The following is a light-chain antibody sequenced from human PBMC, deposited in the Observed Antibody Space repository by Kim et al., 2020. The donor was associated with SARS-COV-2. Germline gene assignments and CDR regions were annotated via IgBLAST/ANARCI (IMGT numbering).Light chain of an antibody. CDR2: NDN. J-gene: IGLJ2*01. Sequence: GQKVSITCAGSRSNIGGDTVTWYQQVPGTAPKLLIYNDNQRPSGVPDRFSGSKSGSSATLAISGLQSEDEADYYCAAWDDNVKGPVFGGGTQLTVL. CDR1: RSNIGGDT. CDR3: AAWDDNVKGPV. V-gene: IGLV1-44*01.